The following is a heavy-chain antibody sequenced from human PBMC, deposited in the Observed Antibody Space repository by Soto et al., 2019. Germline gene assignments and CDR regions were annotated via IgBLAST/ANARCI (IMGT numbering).Heavy chain of an antibody. CDR3: ARWGGDYDSSGYYDYFDY. D-gene: IGHD3-22*01. J-gene: IGHJ4*02. CDR1: GGSVSSGSYY. V-gene: IGHV4-61*01. CDR2: IYYSGST. Sequence: SETLSLTCTVSGGSVSSGSYYWSWIRQPPGKGLEWIGYIYYSGSTNYNPSLKSRVTISVDTSKNQFSLKLSSVTAADTAVYYCARWGGDYDSSGYYDYFDYCGQATRVTVSS.